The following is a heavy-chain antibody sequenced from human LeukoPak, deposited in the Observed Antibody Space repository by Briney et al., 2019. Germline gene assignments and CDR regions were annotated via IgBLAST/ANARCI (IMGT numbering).Heavy chain of an antibody. CDR2: TYCRSKWYN. CDR1: GHSVSSHSAA. Sequence: SHTLSLICAISGHSVSSHSAAWHSISQSPSRGLEWLGRTYCRSKWYNDYAVSVKSRITITPDTSKNQFSLQLNSVTPEDTAVYCCARDQQGRFDPWGQGTLVTVSS. V-gene: IGHV6-1*01. D-gene: IGHD6-13*01. CDR3: ARDQQGRFDP. J-gene: IGHJ5*02.